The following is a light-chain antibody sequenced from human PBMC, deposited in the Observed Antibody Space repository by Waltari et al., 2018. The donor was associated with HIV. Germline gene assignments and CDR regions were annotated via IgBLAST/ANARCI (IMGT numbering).Light chain of an antibody. CDR3: SSYTTSSTWV. V-gene: IGLV2-18*02. Sequence: QSTLTQPPSVSGSLGQSVTIACSGTSSDIGSYNRVSWYQQPPDTAPKLIIYEVTNRPSGVAVRFSGANSGNTASRTISGLQAEDGADYYCSSYTTSSTWVFGGGTQLTVL. CDR2: EVT. J-gene: IGLJ3*02. CDR1: SSDIGSYNR.